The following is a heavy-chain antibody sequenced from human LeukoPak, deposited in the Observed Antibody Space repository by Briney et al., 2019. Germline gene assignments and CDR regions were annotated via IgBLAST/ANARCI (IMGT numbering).Heavy chain of an antibody. J-gene: IGHJ5*02. Sequence: SETLSLTCAVYGGSFSGYYWSWIRQPPGKGLEWIGEINHSGSTNYNPSLKSRVTISVDTSKNQFSLKLSSVTAADTAVYYCASALFPLYVVTAKPPYNWFDPWGQGTLVTVSS. CDR3: ASALFPLYVVTAKPPYNWFDP. CDR2: INHSGST. D-gene: IGHD2-21*02. CDR1: GGSFSGYY. V-gene: IGHV4-34*01.